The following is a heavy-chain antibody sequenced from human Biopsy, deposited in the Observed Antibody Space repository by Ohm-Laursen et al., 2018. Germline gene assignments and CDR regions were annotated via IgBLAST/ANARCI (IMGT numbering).Heavy chain of an antibody. V-gene: IGHV4-4*07. CDR3: ARGTGRYYVYGAFDI. D-gene: IGHD1-26*01. CDR1: GDSINNYY. Sequence: TLSLTCTVSGDSINNYYWSWIRQPAGKGLEWIGRVYTSGSPNYNLSLESRVTMSVDTSKNQFSLNLRSVTAADTAVYYCARGTGRYYVYGAFDIWGQGILVTVSS. CDR2: VYTSGSP. J-gene: IGHJ4*02.